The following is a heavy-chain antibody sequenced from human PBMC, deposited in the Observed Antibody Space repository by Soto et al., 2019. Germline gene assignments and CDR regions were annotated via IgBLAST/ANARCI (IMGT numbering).Heavy chain of an antibody. D-gene: IGHD6-19*01. CDR3: ERDPDLNSSGWYRYFEH. V-gene: IGHV1-18*01. CDR2: ISAYNGNT. CDR1: GYTFTSYG. J-gene: IGHJ1*01. Sequence: GASVKVSCKASGYTFTSYGISWVRQAPGQGLEWMGWISAYNGNTNYAQKLQGRVTMTTDTSTSTAYMEMRSLRSDDTAVYYSERDPDLNSSGWYRYFEHWGQGTLVTVSS.